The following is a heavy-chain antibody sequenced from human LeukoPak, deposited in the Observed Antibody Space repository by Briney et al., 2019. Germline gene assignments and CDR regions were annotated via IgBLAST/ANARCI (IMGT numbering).Heavy chain of an antibody. V-gene: IGHV3-23*01. J-gene: IGHJ4*02. D-gene: IGHD6-19*01. Sequence: GGSLRLSCAASGFTFSSYAMSWVRQAPGKGLGWVSAISGSGGSTYYADSVKGRFTISRDNSKNTLYLQMNSLRAEDTAVYYCAKRGRIAVAGPLDYWGQGTLVTVSS. CDR1: GFTFSSYA. CDR3: AKRGRIAVAGPLDY. CDR2: ISGSGGST.